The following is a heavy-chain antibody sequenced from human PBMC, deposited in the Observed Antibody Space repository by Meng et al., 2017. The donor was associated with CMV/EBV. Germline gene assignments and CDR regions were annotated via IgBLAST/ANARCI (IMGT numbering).Heavy chain of an antibody. Sequence: QVQLPEAGQAVVNPAETLSLTCTVSGGAISSYYWSWIRQPAGKGLEWIGRIYTSGSTNYHPSLKSRVTMSVDTSKTQFSLKLSSVTAADTAVYYCAREIVVVPAAIDNWFDPWGQGTLVTVSS. V-gene: IGHV4-4*07. J-gene: IGHJ5*02. CDR1: GGAISSYY. CDR2: IYTSGST. CDR3: AREIVVVPAAIDNWFDP. D-gene: IGHD2-2*02.